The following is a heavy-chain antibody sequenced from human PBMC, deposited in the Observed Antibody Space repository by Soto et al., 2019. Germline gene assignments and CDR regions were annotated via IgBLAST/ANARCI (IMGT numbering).Heavy chain of an antibody. CDR3: ARVGYSYDSGSYPYPNWFDP. CDR1: DGSISSGGYY. CDR2: IYYSGST. V-gene: IGHV4-31*03. D-gene: IGHD3-10*01. J-gene: IGHJ5*02. Sequence: QVQLQESGPGLVKPSQTLSLTCTVSDGSISSGGYYWSWIRQHPGKGLEWIGYIYYSGSTYYNPSLKSRLTISVDTAKNQFSLKLRSVTAADTAVYYCARVGYSYDSGSYPYPNWFDPWGQGTLFTVSS.